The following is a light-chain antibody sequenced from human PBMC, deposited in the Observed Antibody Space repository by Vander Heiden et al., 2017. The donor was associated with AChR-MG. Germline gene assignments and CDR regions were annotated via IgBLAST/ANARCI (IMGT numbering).Light chain of an antibody. CDR3: QQRSDWIT. J-gene: IGKJ5*01. Sequence: EIVLTQSPATLSLSPGERATLSCRASQSISNYLAWYQQKPGQAPRLLIYDASNRATGIPARFSGSGSGTDFTLTISSLEPEDFAVYYWQQRSDWITFGQGTRLEIK. CDR1: QSISNY. CDR2: DAS. V-gene: IGKV3-11*01.